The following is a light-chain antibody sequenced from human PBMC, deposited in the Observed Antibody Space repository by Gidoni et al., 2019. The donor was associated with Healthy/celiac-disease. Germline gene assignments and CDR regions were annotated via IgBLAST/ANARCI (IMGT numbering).Light chain of an antibody. CDR2: DAS. Sequence: IHITQSPSPLSASVGDSSTITCQTSLDISNYLNWYQQKPGKAPKLLINDASNLETGVPSRLCGSRSARNFTFPISSMQPEDVATFYCQQYGNIPLTFXGXTKLEIK. V-gene: IGKV1-33*01. CDR1: LDISNY. J-gene: IGKJ4*01. CDR3: QQYGNIPLT.